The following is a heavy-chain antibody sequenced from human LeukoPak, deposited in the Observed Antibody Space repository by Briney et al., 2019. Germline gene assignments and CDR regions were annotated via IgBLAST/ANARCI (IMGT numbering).Heavy chain of an antibody. J-gene: IGHJ4*02. CDR3: VKDLSYASSGYVFDY. CDR2: ISSDGTP. CDR1: GFTFEDYT. D-gene: IGHD3-22*01. Sequence: GGSLRLSCAASGFTFEDYTMHWVRQAPGKTLEWVSVISSDGTPYYTDSVKGRFTISRDNSKNSLYLQMDTLRSEDAAFYYCVKDLSYASSGYVFDYWGQGTLVTVSS. V-gene: IGHV3-43*01.